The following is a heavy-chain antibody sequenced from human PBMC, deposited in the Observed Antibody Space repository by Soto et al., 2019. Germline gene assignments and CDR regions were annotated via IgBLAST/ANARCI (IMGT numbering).Heavy chain of an antibody. D-gene: IGHD5-12*01. V-gene: IGHV1-18*01. CDR2: ISTYSGDT. CDR3: ARHHGPTTSETWFDP. CDR1: GYTFFTYD. J-gene: IGHJ5*02. Sequence: QVHLVQAGVEVKTPGASVKVSCQASGYTFFTYDISWVRQAPGQGLEWMGWISTYSGDTSYAKKFQGRVTMTTVTPTTTAYLELGSLRSDDTAVYYCARHHGPTTSETWFDPWGQGTLVTVSS.